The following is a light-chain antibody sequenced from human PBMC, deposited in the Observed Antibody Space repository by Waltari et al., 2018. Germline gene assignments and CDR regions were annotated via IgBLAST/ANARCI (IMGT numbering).Light chain of an antibody. Sequence: DIEMTQSPPTLSASVGDRVTISCRASLNIREWLAWYRQRPGTAPELLISKASVLETGVSSRFSGRASAAEFTLTISSLQPDDVATYYCQQYYTSSQTFGHGTKVEIK. CDR2: KAS. CDR3: QQYYTSSQT. CDR1: LNIREW. J-gene: IGKJ1*01. V-gene: IGKV1-5*03.